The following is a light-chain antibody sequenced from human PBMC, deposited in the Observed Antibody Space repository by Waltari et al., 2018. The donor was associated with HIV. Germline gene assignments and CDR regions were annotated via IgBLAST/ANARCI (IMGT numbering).Light chain of an antibody. CDR3: SSYAGSNNWV. CDR2: EVS. V-gene: IGLV2-8*01. J-gene: IGLJ3*02. CDR1: SSDVGGYNY. Sequence: QSALTQPPSASGSPGQAVTISCTGPSSDVGGYNYVSWYQQYPGKAPKVMIFEVSNRPSGVPDRFSGSRSGNTASLTVSGLQAEDEADYYCSSYAGSNNWVFGGGTKLTVL.